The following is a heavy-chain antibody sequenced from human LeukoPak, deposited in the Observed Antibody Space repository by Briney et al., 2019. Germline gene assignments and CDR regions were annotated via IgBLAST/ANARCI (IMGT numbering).Heavy chain of an antibody. J-gene: IGHJ3*02. D-gene: IGHD3-22*01. CDR3: ARCDSSGYGAFDI. CDR2: IYYSGST. CDR1: GGSISSSSYY. Sequence: SETLSLTCIVSGGSISSSSYYWGWIRQPPGKGLEWIGSIYYSGSTYYNSSLKSRVTISVDTSKNQFSLKLSSVTAADTAVYYCARCDSSGYGAFDIWGQGTMVTVSS. V-gene: IGHV4-39*07.